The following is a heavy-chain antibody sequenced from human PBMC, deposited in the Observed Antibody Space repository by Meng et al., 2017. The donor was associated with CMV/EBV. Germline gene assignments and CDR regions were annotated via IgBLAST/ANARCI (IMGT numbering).Heavy chain of an antibody. CDR2: IYTSGST. CDR3: AREIVVVPAAIDNWFDP. CDR1: CGSISSYY. Sequence: QVPLQGSGPGLVKPSETLSLTCPVSCGSISSYYWSWIRQPAGKGLEWIGRIYTSGSTNYNPSLKSRVTMSVDTSKNQFSLKLSSVTAADTAVYYCAREIVVVPAAIDNWFDPWGQGTLVTVSS. D-gene: IGHD2-2*02. V-gene: IGHV4-4*07. J-gene: IGHJ5*02.